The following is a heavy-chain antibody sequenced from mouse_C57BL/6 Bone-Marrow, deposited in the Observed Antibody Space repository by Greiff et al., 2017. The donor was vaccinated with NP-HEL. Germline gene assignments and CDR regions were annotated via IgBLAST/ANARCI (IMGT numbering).Heavy chain of an antibody. CDR1: GFSLTSYG. CDR3: ARRGYDGYYVAY. Sequence: VQLQQSGPGLVQPSQSLSITCTVSGFSLTSYGVHWVRQSPGKGLEWLGVIWSGGSTDYNAAFISRLSISKDNSKSQVFFKMNSLQADDTAIYYCARRGYDGYYVAYWGQGTLVTVSA. V-gene: IGHV2-2*01. J-gene: IGHJ3*01. D-gene: IGHD2-3*01. CDR2: IWSGGST.